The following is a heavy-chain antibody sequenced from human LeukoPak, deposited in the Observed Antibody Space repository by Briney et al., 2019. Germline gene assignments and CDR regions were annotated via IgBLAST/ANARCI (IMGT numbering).Heavy chain of an antibody. CDR3: ARGQSGAYCSSTSCYTAFDY. Sequence: ASVKVSCKASGGTFSSYAISWVRQAPGQGLEWMGGIIPIFGTANYAQKFQGRVTITADESTSTAYMELSSLRSEDTAVYYCARGQSGAYCSSTSCYTAFDYWGQGTLVTVSS. J-gene: IGHJ4*02. D-gene: IGHD2-2*02. CDR2: IIPIFGTA. V-gene: IGHV1-69*13. CDR1: GGTFSSYA.